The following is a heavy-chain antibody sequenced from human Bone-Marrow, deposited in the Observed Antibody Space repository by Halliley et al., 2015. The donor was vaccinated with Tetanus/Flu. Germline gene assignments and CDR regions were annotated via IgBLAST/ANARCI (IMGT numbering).Heavy chain of an antibody. Sequence: AVSAFTFRSHWMSWVRQAPGKGLEWVAYMNEDGSEKYYGDSVKGRFTISRDNAKNSLSLQMSSLSAGDTAVYFCARGNFHASWWFDSWGQGKLVTVSS. V-gene: IGHV3-7*03. CDR1: AFTFRSHW. CDR3: ARGNFHASWWFDS. CDR2: MNEDGSEK. D-gene: IGHD3-16*01. J-gene: IGHJ5*01.